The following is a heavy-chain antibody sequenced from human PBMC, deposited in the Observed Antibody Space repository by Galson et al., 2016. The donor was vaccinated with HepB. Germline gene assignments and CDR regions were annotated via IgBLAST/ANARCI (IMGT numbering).Heavy chain of an antibody. D-gene: IGHD3-3*01. CDR1: GVSITSGGFS. CDR2: IYQGETA. J-gene: IGHJ4*02. CDR3: ARGTYDFWSGFFPTEYYFDY. Sequence: LSLTCAVSGVSITSGGFSWNWIRQPPGKGLEWIGYIYQGETAYYTPSLRSRVTMALHRTNNLFSLKLSPVTAADTAVYYCARGTYDFWSGFFPTEYYFDYWGQGALVAVSS. V-gene: IGHV4-30-2*01.